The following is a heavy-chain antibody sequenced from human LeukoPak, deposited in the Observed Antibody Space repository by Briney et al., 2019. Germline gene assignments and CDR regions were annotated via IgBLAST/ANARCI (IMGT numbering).Heavy chain of an antibody. CDR3: ASEDYYDSSAYYYRNFQH. V-gene: IGHV3-21*01. Sequence: GGSLRLSCAASGFTFSSNTMNWVRQAPGKGLEWVSSISSSSSYMNYADSVRGRFTISGDNAKNSLYLQMNSLRAEDTAVYYCASEDYYDSSAYYYRNFQHWGQGTLVTVSS. D-gene: IGHD3-22*01. CDR2: ISSSSSYM. CDR1: GFTFSSNT. J-gene: IGHJ1*01.